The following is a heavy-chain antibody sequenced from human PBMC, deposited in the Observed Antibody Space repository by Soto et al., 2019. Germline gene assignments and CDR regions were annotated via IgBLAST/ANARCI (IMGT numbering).Heavy chain of an antibody. CDR2: IYHSGST. Sequence: SETLSLTCAVSGGSISSGGYSWSWIRQPPGKGLERIGYIYHSGSTYYNPSLKSRVTISVDRSTNQFSLNLSSVTAEDTAVYYCARGPYYYDSSGPWGYFDLWGRGTLVTVSS. CDR1: GGSISSGGYS. CDR3: ARGPYYYDSSGPWGYFDL. V-gene: IGHV4-30-2*01. D-gene: IGHD3-22*01. J-gene: IGHJ2*01.